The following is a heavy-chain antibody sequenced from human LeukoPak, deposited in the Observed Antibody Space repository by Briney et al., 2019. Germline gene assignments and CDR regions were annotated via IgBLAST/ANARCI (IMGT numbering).Heavy chain of an antibody. CDR2: INHSGST. D-gene: IGHD3-3*01. CDR1: GGSFSGYY. Sequence: PSETLSLTCAVYGGSFSGYYWSWIRQPPGKGLEWLGEINHSGSTNYNPSLKSRVTISVDTSKNQFSLKLSSVTAADTAVYYCARARSWGYDFWSGYGYNWFDHWGQGTLVTVSS. J-gene: IGHJ5*02. CDR3: ARARSWGYDFWSGYGYNWFDH. V-gene: IGHV4-34*01.